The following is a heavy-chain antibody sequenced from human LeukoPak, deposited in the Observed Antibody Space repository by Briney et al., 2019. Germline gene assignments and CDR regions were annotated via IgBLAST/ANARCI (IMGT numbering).Heavy chain of an antibody. CDR1: GGSISGVSYY. V-gene: IGHV4-61*02. J-gene: IGHJ5*02. D-gene: IGHD6-13*01. CDR2: IYTSGST. CDR3: AREVDSSREVWFDP. Sequence: SQTLSLTCTVSGGSISGVSYYWSWIRQPPGKGLEWIGRIYTSGSTNYNPSLKSRVTISVDTSKNQFSLKLSSVTAADTAVYYCAREVDSSREVWFDPWGQGTLVTVSS.